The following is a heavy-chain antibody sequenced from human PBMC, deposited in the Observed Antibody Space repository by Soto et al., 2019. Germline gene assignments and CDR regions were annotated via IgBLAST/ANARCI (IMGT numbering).Heavy chain of an antibody. J-gene: IGHJ4*02. CDR3: ARHPEHIVVVTAIDY. Sequence: QVQLQESGPGLVKPSETLSLTCTVSGGSISSYYWSWIRQPPGKGLEWIGYIYYSGSTNYNPSLKSRVTISVDTSKNQFSLKLSSVTAADTAVYYCARHPEHIVVVTAIDYWGQGTLVTVSS. V-gene: IGHV4-59*08. CDR1: GGSISSYY. D-gene: IGHD2-21*02. CDR2: IYYSGST.